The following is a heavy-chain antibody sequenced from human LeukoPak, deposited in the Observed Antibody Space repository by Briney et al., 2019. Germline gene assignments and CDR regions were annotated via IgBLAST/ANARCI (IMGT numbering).Heavy chain of an antibody. D-gene: IGHD6-13*01. V-gene: IGHV3-30*18. J-gene: IGHJ5*02. CDR1: GFTFSSYG. Sequence: GGSLRLSCAASGFTFSSYGLQWVRQAPGKGLEWVALISYDGSNKHYADSVKGRSTISRDNSKNTLYLQMNSLRPEDTAVYYCAKDGAGSWFGEATWGQGTLVTVSS. CDR3: AKDGAGSWFGEAT. CDR2: ISYDGSNK.